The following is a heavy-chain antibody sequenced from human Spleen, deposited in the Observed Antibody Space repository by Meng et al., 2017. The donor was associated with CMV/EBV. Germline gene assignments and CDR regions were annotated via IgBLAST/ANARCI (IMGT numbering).Heavy chain of an antibody. D-gene: IGHD3-22*01. V-gene: IGHV3-48*04. Sequence: GGSLRLSCAASGFTFSSYSMNWVRQAPGKGLEWVSYISSSSNTIYYADSVKGRFTISRDNAKNSLYLQMSGLRAEDTAFYYCARDQRDGSSWTEYWGQGTLVTVSS. CDR3: ARDQRDGSSWTEY. CDR2: ISSSSNTI. J-gene: IGHJ4*02. CDR1: GFTFSSYS.